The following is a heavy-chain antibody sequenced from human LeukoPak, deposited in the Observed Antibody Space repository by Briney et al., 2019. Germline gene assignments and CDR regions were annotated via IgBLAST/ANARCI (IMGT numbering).Heavy chain of an antibody. CDR2: ISGSGGST. CDR1: GFTFSSYA. D-gene: IGHD1-26*01. Sequence: GGSLRLSCAASGFTFSSYAMSWVRQAPGKGLEWVSAISGSGGSTYYADSVKGRFTISRDNSKNTLYLQMNSLRAEDTAVYYCARESPPWGLDRGYMDVWGKGTTVTVSS. J-gene: IGHJ6*03. CDR3: ARESPPWGLDRGYMDV. V-gene: IGHV3-23*01.